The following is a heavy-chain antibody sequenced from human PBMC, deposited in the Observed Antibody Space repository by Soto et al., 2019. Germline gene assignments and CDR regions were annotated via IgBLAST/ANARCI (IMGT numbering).Heavy chain of an antibody. CDR3: AKSTDPMKLARPKEFDY. CDR1: GFTFSSYA. D-gene: IGHD6-13*01. Sequence: EVQLLESGGGLVQPGGSLRLSCAASGFTFSSYAMSWVRQAPGKGLEWVSAISGSGGSTYYADSVKGRFTISRDNSKNTLYLQMNSLRAEDTAVYYCAKSTDPMKLARPKEFDYWGQGTLVTVSS. CDR2: ISGSGGST. V-gene: IGHV3-23*01. J-gene: IGHJ4*02.